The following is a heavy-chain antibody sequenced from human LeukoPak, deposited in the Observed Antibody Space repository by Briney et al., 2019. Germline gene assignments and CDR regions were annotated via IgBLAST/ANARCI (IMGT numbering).Heavy chain of an antibody. D-gene: IGHD5-12*01. V-gene: IGHV1-69*04. CDR2: IIPFLGEV. CDR1: GATLNIGHA. J-gene: IGHJ5*02. CDR3: SPCGHAYDWFGP. Sequence: SVKVSCKAFGATLNIGHAFIWARQAPGQGLQWMGRIIPFLGEVDYAQNFQGRVSFTADKSTATMYMEMKSLRLDDTAIYYCSPCGHAYDWFGPWGQGTLVTVSS.